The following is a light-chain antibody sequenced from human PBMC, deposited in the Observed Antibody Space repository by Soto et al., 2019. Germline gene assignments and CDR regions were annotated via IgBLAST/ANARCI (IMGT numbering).Light chain of an antibody. Sequence: QSVLTQPRSVSGSPGQSVTISCTGTSSDVAGYNYVSWYQQHPGKVPKLMIYDVNKRPSGVPDRFSGSKSGNTASLTISGLQAEDEADYYCCSYAGTFVVFGGGTKLTVL. CDR3: CSYAGTFVV. CDR2: DVN. V-gene: IGLV2-11*01. CDR1: SSDVAGYNY. J-gene: IGLJ2*01.